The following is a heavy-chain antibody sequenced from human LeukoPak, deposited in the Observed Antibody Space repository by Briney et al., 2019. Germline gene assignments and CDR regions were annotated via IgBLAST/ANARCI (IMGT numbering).Heavy chain of an antibody. CDR2: IYYSGTT. J-gene: IGHJ4*02. D-gene: IGHD3-22*01. V-gene: IGHV4-59*01. CDR1: GAPFSSYY. CDR3: ARGPLGRFIDSSGFDY. Sequence: PSETLSLTCTVSGAPFSSYYWNLIRQPPGKGLEWIGYIYYSGTTNYNPSLKSRVTISVDTSKNQFSLKLSSVTAADTAVYYCARGPLGRFIDSSGFDYWGQGTLVTVSS.